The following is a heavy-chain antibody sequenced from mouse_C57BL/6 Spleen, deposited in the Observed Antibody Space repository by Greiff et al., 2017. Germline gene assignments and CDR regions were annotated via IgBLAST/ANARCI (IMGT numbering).Heavy chain of an antibody. CDR1: GFTFSSYA. CDR2: ISDGGSYT. Sequence: EVKVVESGGGLVKPGGSLKLSCAASGFTFSSYAMSWVRQTPEKRLEWVATISDGGSYTYYPDNVKGRFTISRDNAKNNLYLQMSQLKSEDTAMYYCARDLTRVGGMDYWGQGTSVTVSS. D-gene: IGHD1-1*02. V-gene: IGHV5-4*01. CDR3: ARDLTRVGGMDY. J-gene: IGHJ4*01.